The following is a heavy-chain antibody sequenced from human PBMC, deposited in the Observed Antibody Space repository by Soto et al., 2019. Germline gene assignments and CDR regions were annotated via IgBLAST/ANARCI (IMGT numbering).Heavy chain of an antibody. Sequence: QVQLVESGGGVVQPERSLRVSCAASGFTFSGHAMHWVRQAPGKGLEWVAQIWSDGRNKYYADSVKGRFTVSRDNSKNMLNLQMKSLRVEDTAVYYCARDGQQLTPYGMDVWGQGTTVTVSS. CDR1: GFTFSGHA. V-gene: IGHV3-33*01. D-gene: IGHD6-13*01. CDR2: IWSDGRNK. CDR3: ARDGQQLTPYGMDV. J-gene: IGHJ6*02.